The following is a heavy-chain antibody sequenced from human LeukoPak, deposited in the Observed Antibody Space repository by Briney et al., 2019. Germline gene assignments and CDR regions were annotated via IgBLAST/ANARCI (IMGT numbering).Heavy chain of an antibody. CDR3: ARVFSYSSGWSRRPNFGY. V-gene: IGHV1-2*02. D-gene: IGHD6-19*01. CDR1: GYTFTGYY. J-gene: IGHJ4*02. CDR2: INPNSGGT. Sequence: ASVKVSCKASGYTFTGYYMHWVRQAPGQGLEWMGWINPNSGGTNYAQKFQGRVTMTRDTSISTAYMELSRLRSDDTAVYYCARVFSYSSGWSRRPNFGYWGQGTLVTVSS.